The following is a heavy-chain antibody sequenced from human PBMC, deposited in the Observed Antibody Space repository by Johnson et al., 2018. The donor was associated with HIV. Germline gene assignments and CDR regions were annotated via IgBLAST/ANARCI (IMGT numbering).Heavy chain of an antibody. CDR1: GFTFSSYG. V-gene: IGHV3-30*19. CDR3: ATLWFGEVSVYDAFDV. D-gene: IGHD3-10*01. J-gene: IGHJ3*01. Sequence: QEKLVESGGGVVQPGGSLRLSCAASGFTFSSYGMHWVRQAPGKGLEWVAVISYDGRDAYYADSVKGRFTSSRDNSKNTLYLQMNSLRPEDSAVYYCATLWFGEVSVYDAFDVWGQGTMVTVSS. CDR2: ISYDGRDA.